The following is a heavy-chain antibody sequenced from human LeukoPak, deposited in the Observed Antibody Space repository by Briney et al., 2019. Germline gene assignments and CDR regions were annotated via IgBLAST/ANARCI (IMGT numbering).Heavy chain of an antibody. J-gene: IGHJ4*02. CDR1: GFIFSNHA. CDR2: ISGRDGTT. V-gene: IGHV3-23*01. CDR3: AKNVVDSWYYFDF. Sequence: AGGSLRLSCAASGFIFSNHAMTWVRQAPGQGLEWVSVISGRDGTTYYADAVKGRFTISRDNSKDTLYLQMNSLRAEDTATYYCAKNVVDSWYYFDFWGQGTLVTVSS. D-gene: IGHD2-15*01.